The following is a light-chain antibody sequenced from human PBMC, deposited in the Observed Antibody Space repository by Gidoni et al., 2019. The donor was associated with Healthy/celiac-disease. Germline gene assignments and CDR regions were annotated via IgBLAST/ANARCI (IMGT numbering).Light chain of an antibody. Sequence: DIQMTQSPSSLSASVGDRVTITCQASQDISNYLNWYQQKPEKAPQLLIYDASNLETGVPSRFSGSGSETDFTFTISSLQPEDIATYYCQQYDNLPLTFGGGTKVEIK. V-gene: IGKV1-33*01. J-gene: IGKJ4*01. CDR3: QQYDNLPLT. CDR1: QDISNY. CDR2: DAS.